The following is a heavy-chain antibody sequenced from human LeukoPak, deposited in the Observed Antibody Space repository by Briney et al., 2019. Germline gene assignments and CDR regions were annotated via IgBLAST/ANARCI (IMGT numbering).Heavy chain of an antibody. CDR2: IFPSGGEI. J-gene: IGHJ3*02. D-gene: IGHD5-12*01. Sequence: GGSLRLSCAASGFSFSVYWMNWVRQPPGKGLEWVSSIFPSGGEIHYADSVRGRFTISRDNAEKSLYLQMNSLRAEDTAVYYCARDNSLASDTITEVFDIWGQGTMVTVS. CDR1: GFSFSVYW. V-gene: IGHV3-21*01. CDR3: ARDNSLASDTITEVFDI.